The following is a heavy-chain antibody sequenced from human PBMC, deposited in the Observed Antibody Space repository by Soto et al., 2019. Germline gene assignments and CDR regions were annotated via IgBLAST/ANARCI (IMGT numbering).Heavy chain of an antibody. D-gene: IGHD2-21*02. CDR1: GFSLSTSGMR. CDR2: IDWDDDK. CDR3: AREIVVVTASRVGYYYYGMDV. J-gene: IGHJ6*02. V-gene: IGHV2-70*04. Sequence: ESGPTLVNPTQTLTLTCTFSGFSLSTSGMRVSWIRQPPGKALEWLARIDWDDDKFYSTSLKTRLTISKDTSKDQVALTMTNMDPVDTATYYCAREIVVVTASRVGYYYYGMDVWGQGTTVTVSS.